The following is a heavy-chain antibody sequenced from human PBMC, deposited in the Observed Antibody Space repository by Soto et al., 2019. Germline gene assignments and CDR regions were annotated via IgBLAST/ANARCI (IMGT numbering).Heavy chain of an antibody. CDR3: ARGSPRIAVAGMPPDRIPNNDYYGMDV. CDR1: GGSFSGYS. CDR2: INHSGST. J-gene: IGHJ6*02. V-gene: IGHV4-34*01. D-gene: IGHD6-19*01. Sequence: SETLSLTCAVYGGSFSGYSWSWIRQPPGKGLEWIGEINHSGSTNYNPSLKSRVTISADTSKNQFSLNLNSVTAADTAVYYCARGSPRIAVAGMPPDRIPNNDYYGMDVWGQGTTVT.